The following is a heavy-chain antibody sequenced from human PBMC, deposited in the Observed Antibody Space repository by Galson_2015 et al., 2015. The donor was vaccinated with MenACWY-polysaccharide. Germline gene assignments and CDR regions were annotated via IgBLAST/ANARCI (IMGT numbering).Heavy chain of an antibody. V-gene: IGHV4-61*02. D-gene: IGHD6-25*01. J-gene: IGHJ5*02. CDR1: GDSITSGVYY. CDR2: IFSTGST. CDR3: ARGLPSGLYNWFDP. Sequence: LSLTCTVSGDSITSGVYYWTWIRQSAGKGLEWIGRIFSTGSTTYNASLKSRVTISVDTSKNQFFLKLTSVTAADTAVYYCARGLPSGLYNWFDPWGQGTLVTVSS.